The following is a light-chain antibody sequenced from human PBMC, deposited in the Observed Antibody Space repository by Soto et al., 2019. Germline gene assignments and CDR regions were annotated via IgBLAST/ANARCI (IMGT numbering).Light chain of an antibody. V-gene: IGLV2-8*01. J-gene: IGLJ3*02. CDR3: CSYAGSSNRV. Sequence: QSALTQPPSASGSPGQSVTISCTGTSSDVGGYNYVSWYQQHPGKAPKLMISEVSKRPSGVPDRFSGSKSGNTASLTISGLQAEDEADYYCCSYAGSSNRVFGGGTKLTVL. CDR1: SSDVGGYNY. CDR2: EVS.